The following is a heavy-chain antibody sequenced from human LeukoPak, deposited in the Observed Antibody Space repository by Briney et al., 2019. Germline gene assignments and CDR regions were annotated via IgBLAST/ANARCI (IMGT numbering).Heavy chain of an antibody. D-gene: IGHD3-22*01. J-gene: IGHJ4*02. CDR2: ISPSGSST. CDR3: ARDRDRDSSGSDY. V-gene: IGHV1-46*01. CDR1: GYTFTSNY. Sequence: ASVKVSCKAFGYTFTSNYMHWVRQAPGQGPEWMGVISPSGSSTTYAQKFQGRVTLTRDMSTSTAYMELRSLRSDDTAVYYCARDRDRDSSGSDYWGQGTLVTVSS.